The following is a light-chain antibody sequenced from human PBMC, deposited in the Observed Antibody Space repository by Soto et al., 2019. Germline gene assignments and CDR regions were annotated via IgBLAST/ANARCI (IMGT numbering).Light chain of an antibody. V-gene: IGLV1-40*01. Sequence: QSVLTQPPSVSGAPGQRVTISCTGSSSNIGAGYDVHWYQQVPGTAPKIFIYTNDNRPSGVPDRFSGSTSGASASLAISGLQAEDEAEYYCQSYDSGLNDYVFGSGTKVTVL. CDR1: SSNIGAGYD. J-gene: IGLJ1*01. CDR3: QSYDSGLNDYV. CDR2: TND.